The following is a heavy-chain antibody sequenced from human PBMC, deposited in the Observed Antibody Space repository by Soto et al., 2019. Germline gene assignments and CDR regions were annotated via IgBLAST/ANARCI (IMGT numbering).Heavy chain of an antibody. CDR3: ARDFALGGFGFFPMDV. CDR2: ISSSSSTI. V-gene: IGHV3-48*01. D-gene: IGHD3-10*01. Sequence: EVQLVESGGGLVQPGGSLRLSCAASGFTFSSYSMNWVRQAPGKGLEWVSYISSSSSTIYYADSVKGRFTISRDNAKNSLYLQMNSLRAEDTAVYYCARDFALGGFGFFPMDVWGKGTTVTVSS. CDR1: GFTFSSYS. J-gene: IGHJ6*03.